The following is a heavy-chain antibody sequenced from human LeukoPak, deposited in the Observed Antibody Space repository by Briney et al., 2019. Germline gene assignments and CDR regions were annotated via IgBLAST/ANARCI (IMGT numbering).Heavy chain of an antibody. J-gene: IGHJ3*02. V-gene: IGHV3-7*01. CDR1: GFTFNKYW. CDR2: VNQDESET. CDR3: ARKYCSGGSCWGDAFDI. D-gene: IGHD2-15*01. Sequence: GGSLRLSCAASGFTFNKYWMSWVRQAPGKGREWVATVNQDESETDYVDSVKGRFTISRDNAKNSLYLQMNSLRAEDTAVYYCARKYCSGGSCWGDAFDIWGQGTMVTVSS.